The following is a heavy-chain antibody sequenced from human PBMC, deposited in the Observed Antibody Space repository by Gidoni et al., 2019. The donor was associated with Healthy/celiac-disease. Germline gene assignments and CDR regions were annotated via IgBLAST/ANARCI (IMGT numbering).Heavy chain of an antibody. CDR3: AKAGEILLNYFDY. V-gene: IGHV3-23*01. CDR2: ISGSGGST. D-gene: IGHD7-27*01. Sequence: EVQLLESGGGLVQPGGSLSLSCAASGFTFSSYAMSWVRQAPGKGLEWVSAISGSGGSTYYADSVKGRFTISRDNSKNTLYLQMNSLRAEDTAVYYCAKAGEILLNYFDYWGQGTLVTVSS. J-gene: IGHJ4*02. CDR1: GFTFSSYA.